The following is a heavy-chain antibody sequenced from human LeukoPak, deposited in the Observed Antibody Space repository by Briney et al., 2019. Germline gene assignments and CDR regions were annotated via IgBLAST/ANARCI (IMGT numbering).Heavy chain of an antibody. CDR3: ARGFSSGWELLRSLDYFDY. Sequence: SETLSLTCTVSGGSISSYYWSWIRQPAGKGLEWIGRIYTSGSTNYNPSLKSRVTMSVDTSKNQFSLKLSSVTAADTAVYYCARGFSSGWELLRSLDYFDYWGQGTLVAVSS. V-gene: IGHV4-4*07. D-gene: IGHD1-26*01. CDR2: IYTSGST. J-gene: IGHJ4*02. CDR1: GGSISSYY.